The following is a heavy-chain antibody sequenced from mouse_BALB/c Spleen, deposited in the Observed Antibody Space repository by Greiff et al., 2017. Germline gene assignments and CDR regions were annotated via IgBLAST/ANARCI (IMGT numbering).Heavy chain of an antibody. CDR2: IWGDGST. J-gene: IGHJ3*01. CDR3: ARGGGYYDYDPFAY. Sequence: VMLVESGPGLVAPSQSLSITCTVSGFSLTGYGVNWVRQPPGKGLEWLGMIWGDGSTDYNSALKSRLSISKDNSKSQVFLKMNSLQTDDTARYYCARGGGYYDYDPFAYWGQGTLVTVSA. V-gene: IGHV2-6-7*01. D-gene: IGHD2-4*01. CDR1: GFSLTGYG.